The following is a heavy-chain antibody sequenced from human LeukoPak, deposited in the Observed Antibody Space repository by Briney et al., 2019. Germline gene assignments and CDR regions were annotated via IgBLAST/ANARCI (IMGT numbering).Heavy chain of an antibody. V-gene: IGHV3-23*01. CDR1: GFPFSSYA. CDR2: ISGSGGST. Sequence: GSLRLSCAASGFPFSSYAMTWVRQAPGKGLEWVSGISGSGGSTYYADSVKGRFTISRDNSKNTLYVQMNSLRAEDTAVYYCAKSDYYDSSGYYYGSDYWGQGTLVTVSS. J-gene: IGHJ4*02. D-gene: IGHD3-22*01. CDR3: AKSDYYDSSGYYYGSDY.